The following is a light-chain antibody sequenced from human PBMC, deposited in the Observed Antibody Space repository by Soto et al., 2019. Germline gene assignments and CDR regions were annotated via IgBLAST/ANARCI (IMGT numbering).Light chain of an antibody. Sequence: EIVLTQSPGTLSLSPGERATLSCRASQSVSSSYLAWYQQKPGQAPRLLIYGASSRATGIPDRFSGSGSGTDFTLTISRLEPDDFAVYYCQQYGISPLTFGGGTKVEIK. V-gene: IGKV3-20*01. CDR2: GAS. J-gene: IGKJ4*01. CDR3: QQYGISPLT. CDR1: QSVSSSY.